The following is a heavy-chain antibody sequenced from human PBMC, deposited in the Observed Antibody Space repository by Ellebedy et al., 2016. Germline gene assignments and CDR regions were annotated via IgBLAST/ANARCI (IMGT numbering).Heavy chain of an antibody. CDR1: GFTFSSYA. Sequence: GGSLRLSXAASGFTFSSYAMSWVRQAAGKGLEWVSVISGSGGTTYYADSVKGRFTISRDNSKNTLYLQMNSLRAEDTAVYYCAKHRSGWSTNFDFWGQGTLVTVSS. D-gene: IGHD6-19*01. V-gene: IGHV3-23*01. CDR2: ISGSGGTT. J-gene: IGHJ4*02. CDR3: AKHRSGWSTNFDF.